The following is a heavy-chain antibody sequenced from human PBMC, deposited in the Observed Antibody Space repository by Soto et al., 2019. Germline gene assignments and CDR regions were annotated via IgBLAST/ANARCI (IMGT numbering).Heavy chain of an antibody. CDR2: INHSGST. J-gene: IGHJ4*02. D-gene: IGHD3-22*01. CDR1: GGSFSGYY. V-gene: IGHV4-34*01. CDR3: ARLPYYYDSSGHDFDY. Sequence: PSETLSLTCAVYGGSFSGYYWSWIRQPPGKGLEWIGEINHSGSTNYNPSLKSRVTISVDTSKNQFSLKLSSVTAADTAVYYCARLPYYYDSSGHDFDYWGQGTLVTVSS.